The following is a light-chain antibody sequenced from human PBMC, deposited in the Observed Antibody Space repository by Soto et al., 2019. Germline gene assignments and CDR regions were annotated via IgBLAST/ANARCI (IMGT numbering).Light chain of an antibody. Sequence: DMPMTQSPTTLSASVGDRVTITCRASQNIRSWLAWYEQKPGKAPKVLIYDASTLVSGVPSRFSGSGFGTEFTLTISSLQPDDFATYYCQHYNGYFGLGTKVDIK. CDR1: QNIRSW. V-gene: IGKV1-5*01. CDR2: DAS. J-gene: IGKJ2*01. CDR3: QHYNGY.